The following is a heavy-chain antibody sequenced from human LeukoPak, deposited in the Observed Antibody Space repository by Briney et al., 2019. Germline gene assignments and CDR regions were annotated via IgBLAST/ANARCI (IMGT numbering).Heavy chain of an antibody. CDR2: TSHDGSYK. V-gene: IGHV3-30*04. CDR1: GFTFTSYA. D-gene: IGHD3-22*01. CDR3: ARDFRHRYYYDNSGYYWFDP. Sequence: GGSLRLSCAVSGFTFTSYAIHWVRQAPGKGLEWVAVTSHDGSYKYYADSVKGRFTISRDNSKNTLNLQMNSLRVEDTAVYYCARDFRHRYYYDNSGYYWFDPWGQGTLVTVSS. J-gene: IGHJ5*02.